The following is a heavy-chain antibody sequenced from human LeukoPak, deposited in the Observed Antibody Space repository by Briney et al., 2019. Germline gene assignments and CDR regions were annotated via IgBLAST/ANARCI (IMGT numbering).Heavy chain of an antibody. J-gene: IGHJ5*02. V-gene: IGHV4-61*02. Sequence: SETLSLTCTVSGASISTGSSYWSWIRQPAGEGLEWIGRIHNSGSTNYNPSLNSRVTISVDTSKNQVSLKLTSVTAADTAVYYCARVGYCSSTSCYEFDPWGQGTLVTVSS. D-gene: IGHD2-2*01. CDR2: IHNSGST. CDR3: ARVGYCSSTSCYEFDP. CDR1: GASISTGSSY.